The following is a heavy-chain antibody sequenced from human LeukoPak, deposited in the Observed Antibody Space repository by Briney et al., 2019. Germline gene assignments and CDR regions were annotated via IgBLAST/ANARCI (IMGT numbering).Heavy chain of an antibody. CDR1: GYSFTSYW. CDR3: ARYASTAAPFDL. CDR2: IDHSDSYT. Sequence: GESLKISCKGSGYSFTSYWISWVRQMPRKGLEWMGRIDHSDSYTNYSPSFQGHVTISADKSISTAYLQWSSLKASDTAMYYCARYASTAAPFDLWGRGTLVTVSS. V-gene: IGHV5-10-1*01. J-gene: IGHJ2*01. D-gene: IGHD2-15*01.